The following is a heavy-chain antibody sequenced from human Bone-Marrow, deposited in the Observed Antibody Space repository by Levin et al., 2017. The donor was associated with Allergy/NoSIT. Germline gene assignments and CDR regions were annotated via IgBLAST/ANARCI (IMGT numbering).Heavy chain of an antibody. Sequence: SVKVSCKSSEYSFSNRYLHWVRQAPGKALEWMGWTRSFHGGTKYAQRFEDRVTISWDKSLNTLYLEMSSLTSEDTAIYYCAGGLKSYYFDYWGQGTLVTVSS. CDR2: TRSFHGGT. CDR3: AGGLKSYYFDY. CDR1: EYSFSNRY. J-gene: IGHJ4*02. V-gene: IGHV1-45*02.